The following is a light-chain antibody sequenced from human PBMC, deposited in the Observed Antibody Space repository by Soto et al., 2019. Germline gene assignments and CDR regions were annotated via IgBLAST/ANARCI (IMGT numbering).Light chain of an antibody. Sequence: EIVVMQSPGTLSLSLGERGSVSCRAIKMVARNYLAWYQRKPGQAPRLLIYGASSRATGIPDRFTGSRSCTDITITISRLEPEDYSVYYFQQYATTPGNFGPVTKVYIK. V-gene: IGKV3-20*01. J-gene: IGKJ3*01. CDR1: KMVARNY. CDR3: QQYATTPGN. CDR2: GAS.